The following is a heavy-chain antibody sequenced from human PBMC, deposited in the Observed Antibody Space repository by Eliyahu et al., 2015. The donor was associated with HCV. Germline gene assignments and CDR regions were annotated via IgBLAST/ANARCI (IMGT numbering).Heavy chain of an antibody. V-gene: IGHV3-23*04. CDR2: ISGSGGST. Sequence: EVQLVESGGGLVQPGGSLRXSCAASGFTFSSYAMSWVRQAPGKGLEWVSTISGSGGSTYYADSVKGRFTISRDNSKNTLYLQMNSLRAEDTAVYYCAKVVSGSYYYFDYWGQGTLVTVSS. D-gene: IGHD1-26*01. CDR3: AKVVSGSYYYFDY. J-gene: IGHJ4*02. CDR1: GFTFSSYA.